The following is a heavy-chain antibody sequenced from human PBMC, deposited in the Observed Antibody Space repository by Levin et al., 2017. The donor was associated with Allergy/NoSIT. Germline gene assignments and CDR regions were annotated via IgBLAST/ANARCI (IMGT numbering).Heavy chain of an antibody. CDR1: GGSISSGGYY. D-gene: IGHD4-17*01. CDR2: IYYSGST. V-gene: IGHV4-31*03. Sequence: SQTLSLTCTVSGGSISSGGYYWSWIRQHPGKGLEWIGYIYYSGSTYYNPSLKSRVTISVDTSKNQFSLKLSSVTAADTAVYYCARGGATVTTLEDYWGQGTLVTVSS. J-gene: IGHJ4*02. CDR3: ARGGATVTTLEDY.